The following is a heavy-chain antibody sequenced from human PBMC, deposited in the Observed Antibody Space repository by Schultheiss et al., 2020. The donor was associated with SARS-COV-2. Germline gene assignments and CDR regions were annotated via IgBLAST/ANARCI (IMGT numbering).Heavy chain of an antibody. V-gene: IGHV1-46*01. CDR3: AKTYCGGDCYPGWFDP. CDR2: INPSGGST. Sequence: ASVKVSCKASGYTFTSYGISWVRQAPGQGLEWMGIINPSGGSTSYAQKFQGRVTMTRDTSTSTVYMELSSLRSEDTAVYYCAKTYCGGDCYPGWFDPWGQGTLVTVSS. J-gene: IGHJ5*02. CDR1: GYTFTSYG. D-gene: IGHD2-21*02.